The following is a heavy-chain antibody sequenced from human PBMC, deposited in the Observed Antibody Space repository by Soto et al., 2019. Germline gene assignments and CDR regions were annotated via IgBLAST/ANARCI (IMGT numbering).Heavy chain of an antibody. V-gene: IGHV4-4*07. D-gene: IGHD4-17*01. Sequence: SETLSLTCTVSGDSVSKYYWNWIRQPAGKGLEWIGRIHSTRSPNYNPSLKSRVTMSVDTSKNQFSLKLNLTSVTAADTAVYYCARSPAYGDYANLNTWGQGTLVTVSS. CDR3: ARSPAYGDYANLNT. CDR1: GDSVSKYY. J-gene: IGHJ5*02. CDR2: IHSTRSP.